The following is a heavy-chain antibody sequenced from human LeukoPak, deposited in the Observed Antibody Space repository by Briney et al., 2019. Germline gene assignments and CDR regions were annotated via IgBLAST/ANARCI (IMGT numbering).Heavy chain of an antibody. Sequence: GGSLRLSCAASGFTFSNAWMSWVRQAPGKGLEWVGRIKSKTDGGTTDYAAPVKGRFTISRDDSKNTLYLQMNSLRAEDTAVYYCARVPPYSSGGPVGYWGQGTLVTVSS. D-gene: IGHD6-19*01. CDR1: GFTFSNAW. J-gene: IGHJ4*02. V-gene: IGHV3-15*01. CDR3: ARVPPYSSGGPVGY. CDR2: IKSKTDGGTT.